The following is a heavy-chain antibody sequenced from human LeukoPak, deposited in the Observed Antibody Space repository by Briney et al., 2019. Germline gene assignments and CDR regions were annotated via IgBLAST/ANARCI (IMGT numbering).Heavy chain of an antibody. J-gene: IGHJ3*02. CDR2: ISADNGNT. V-gene: IGHV1-18*01. Sequence: GASVKVSCKTSGYTFTTYGMDWVRQAPGQGLEWLGWISADNGNTKYAQKFQGRVTVTTDTSTHTPYLELTSLRSDDPAFYYFPILQVRSNDACDKGGEGPMVTVS. D-gene: IGHD3-9*01. CDR3: PILQVRSNDACDK. CDR1: GYTFTTYG.